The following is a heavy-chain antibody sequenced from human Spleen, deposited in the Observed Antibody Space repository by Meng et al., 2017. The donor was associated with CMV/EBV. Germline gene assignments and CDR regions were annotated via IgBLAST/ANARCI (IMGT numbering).Heavy chain of an antibody. V-gene: IGHV3-74*01. CDR1: GFTFSDYY. CDR2: INNDGSSA. J-gene: IGHJ4*02. CDR3: ARSVGGFDY. D-gene: IGHD3-16*01. Sequence: GGSLRLSCVASGFTFSDYYMSWVRQAPGKGLEWVSHINNDGSSATYADSMKGRFTVSRDNVKNTVFLQMNGLRAEDTAVYYCARSVGGFDYWGQGILVTVSS.